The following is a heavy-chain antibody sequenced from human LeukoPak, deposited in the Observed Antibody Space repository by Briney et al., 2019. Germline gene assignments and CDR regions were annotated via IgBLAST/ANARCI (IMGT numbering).Heavy chain of an antibody. D-gene: IGHD4-17*01. CDR1: GGSISGFY. CDR3: ARAYGDSRFDP. CDR2: TYTTGST. J-gene: IGHJ5*02. V-gene: IGHV4-4*07. Sequence: SETLSLTCTVSGGSISGFYWSWIRQPAGKGLEWIGRTYTTGSTNYNPSLKSRVTMSLYMSKNQFSLYLSSVTAADTAVYYCARAYGDSRFDPWGQGTLVTVSS.